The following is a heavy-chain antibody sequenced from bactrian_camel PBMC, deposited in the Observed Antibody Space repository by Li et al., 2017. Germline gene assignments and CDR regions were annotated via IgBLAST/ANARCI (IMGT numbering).Heavy chain of an antibody. CDR1: GLTARSHRQYS. D-gene: IGHD7*01. V-gene: IGHV3S55*01. J-gene: IGHJ4*01. CDR3: VADPSVFPVCVIGVMRTDY. Sequence: HVQLVESGGGSVQAGGSLRLSCQASGLTARSHRQYSMAWFRQAPGKEREGVALIDSDGVTCMGDPVKGRFIVSKDNAKNILYLQMNSLKPEDTALYYCVADPSVFPVCVIGVMRTDYRGQGTQVTVS. CDR2: IDSDGVT.